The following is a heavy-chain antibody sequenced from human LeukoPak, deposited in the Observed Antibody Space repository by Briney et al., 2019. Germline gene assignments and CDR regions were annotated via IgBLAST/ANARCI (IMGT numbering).Heavy chain of an antibody. J-gene: IGHJ4*02. CDR1: GFTFSNYA. V-gene: IGHV3-30-3*01. Sequence: PGGSLRLSCAASGFTFSNYAMHWVRQAPDKGLEWVAVISYDGSNKYYADSVKGRLTISRDNSKNTLYLQMNSLRAEDTAVYYCAKEVQNFFDYWGQGTLVTVSS. CDR2: ISYDGSNK. D-gene: IGHD1-1*01. CDR3: AKEVQNFFDY.